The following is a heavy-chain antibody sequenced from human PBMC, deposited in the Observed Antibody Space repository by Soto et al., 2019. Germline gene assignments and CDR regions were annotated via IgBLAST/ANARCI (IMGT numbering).Heavy chain of an antibody. CDR1: GGSVSSDTHY. Sequence: PSETLSLTCTVSGGSVSSDTHYWSWIRQPPGKRLEWIGYIYYSGSTNYNPSLKSRVTISVDTSKNQFSLKLSSVTAADTAVYYCARCDTIFGVGFDYWGQGTLVTVSS. D-gene: IGHD3-3*01. CDR3: ARCDTIFGVGFDY. CDR2: IYYSGST. V-gene: IGHV4-61*01. J-gene: IGHJ4*02.